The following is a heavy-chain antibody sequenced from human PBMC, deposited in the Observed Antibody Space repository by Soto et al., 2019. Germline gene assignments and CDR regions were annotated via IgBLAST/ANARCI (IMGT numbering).Heavy chain of an antibody. J-gene: IGHJ4*02. D-gene: IGHD1-7*01. CDR2: IIPIFGTA. CDR3: ASHYNWNYKANIDY. Sequence: GASGKVSCKASGCTFSSYAISCVRQAPGQGLEWMGGIIPIFGTANYAQKFQGRVTITADESTSTAYMELSSLRSEDTAVYYCASHYNWNYKANIDYWGQGTLVTVSS. V-gene: IGHV1-69*13. CDR1: GCTFSSYA.